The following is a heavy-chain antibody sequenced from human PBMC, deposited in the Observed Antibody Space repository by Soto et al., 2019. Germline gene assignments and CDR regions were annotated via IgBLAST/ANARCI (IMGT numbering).Heavy chain of an antibody. V-gene: IGHV3-49*03. Sequence: HPGGSLRLSCTASGFTSGDYAMSWFRQAPGKGLEWVGFIRSKAYGGTTEYAASVKGRFTISRDDSKSIAYLQMNSLKTEDTAVYYCTRSKVGATGDYWWGQGTLVTVSS. CDR3: TRSKVGATGDYW. D-gene: IGHD1-26*01. CDR1: GFTSGDYA. CDR2: IRSKAYGGTT. J-gene: IGHJ4*02.